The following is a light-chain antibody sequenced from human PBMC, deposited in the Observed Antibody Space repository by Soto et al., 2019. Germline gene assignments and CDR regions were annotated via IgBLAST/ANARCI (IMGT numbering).Light chain of an antibody. CDR2: EVS. CDR1: SSDVGGYNY. CDR3: SSYTSSSTPYV. Sequence: QSALTQPASVSGSPGQSITISCTGTSSDVGGYNYVSWYQQHPGKAPKLMIYEVSNRPSGVSNRFSGSKSGNTASLTISGLQAEDEADYYCSSYTSSSTPYVFGPGTNLTVL. V-gene: IGLV2-14*01. J-gene: IGLJ1*01.